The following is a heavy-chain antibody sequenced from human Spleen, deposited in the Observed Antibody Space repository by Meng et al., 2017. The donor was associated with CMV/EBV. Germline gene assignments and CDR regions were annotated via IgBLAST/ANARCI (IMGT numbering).Heavy chain of an antibody. CDR3: ARDPTAPPLRPPAGGFPN. CDR2: ISKDANNK. D-gene: IGHD3-10*01. V-gene: IGHV3-30*04. CDR1: GFTFSTYA. J-gene: IGHJ4*02. Sequence: GESLKISCVASGFTFSTYAMHWVRQAPGKGLEWVAFISKDANNKSYVESVKGRFTISRDNSKTTLFLQMDSLRADDTALYYCARDPTAPPLRPPAGGFPNWGQGTLVTVSS.